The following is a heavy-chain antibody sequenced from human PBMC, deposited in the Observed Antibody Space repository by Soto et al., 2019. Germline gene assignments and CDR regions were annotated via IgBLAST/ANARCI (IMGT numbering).Heavy chain of an antibody. V-gene: IGHV3-74*01. D-gene: IGHD3-22*01. Sequence: GGSLRLSCAASGFTFSMYWMHWVRQVPGKGPEWVSRINDDGISTNYADSVKGRFTISRDDSKNSVYLQMNSLKTEDTAVYYCVRATYYSDSSGYTRCFDYWGRGTLVTVSS. CDR3: VRATYYSDSSGYTRCFDY. CDR2: INDDGIST. CDR1: GFTFSMYW. J-gene: IGHJ4*02.